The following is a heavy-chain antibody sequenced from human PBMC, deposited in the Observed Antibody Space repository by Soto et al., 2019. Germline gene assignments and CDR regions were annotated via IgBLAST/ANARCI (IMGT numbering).Heavy chain of an antibody. J-gene: IGHJ4*01. D-gene: IGHD5-18*01. CDR1: GFTFSASN. Sequence: EMQLLESGGGLVQPGGSLRLSCTASGFTFSASNMAWVRQAPGKGPDWVASLSTTGNTVYYTDAVRGRFTISRENSRDTLYLQMNSLRAEDTAIYYCATRGNTYGHRTFDYWSHGTQVTVSS. CDR3: ATRGNTYGHRTFDY. V-gene: IGHV3-23*01. CDR2: LSTTGNTV.